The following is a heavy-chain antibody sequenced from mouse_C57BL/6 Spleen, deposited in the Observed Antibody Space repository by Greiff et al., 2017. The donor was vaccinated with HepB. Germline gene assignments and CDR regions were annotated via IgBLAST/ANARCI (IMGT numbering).Heavy chain of an antibody. CDR3: ARDGGNYIDY. Sequence: EVHLVESGGGLVKPGGSLKLSCAASGFTFSSYAMSWVRQTPEKRLEWVATISDGGSYTYYPDNVKGRFTISRDNAKNNLYLQMSHLKSEDTAMYYCARDGGNYIDYWGQGTTLTVSS. CDR2: ISDGGSYT. CDR1: GFTFSSYA. J-gene: IGHJ2*01. V-gene: IGHV5-4*01.